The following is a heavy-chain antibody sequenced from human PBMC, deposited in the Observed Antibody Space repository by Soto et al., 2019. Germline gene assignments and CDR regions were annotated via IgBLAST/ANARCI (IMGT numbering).Heavy chain of an antibody. CDR3: AKVSSSWYAGFFDL. CDR2: LSDSGDSI. V-gene: IGHV3-23*01. CDR1: GFTFSSHA. J-gene: IGHJ4*02. Sequence: GGSLRLSCTASGFTFSSHAMTWVRQAPGKGLEWVSGLSDSGDSIYYAESVKGRFTIYRDNSMKTLYLQMNTLRVEDTAVYYCAKVSSSWYAGFFDLWGQGTLVTVSS. D-gene: IGHD6-13*01.